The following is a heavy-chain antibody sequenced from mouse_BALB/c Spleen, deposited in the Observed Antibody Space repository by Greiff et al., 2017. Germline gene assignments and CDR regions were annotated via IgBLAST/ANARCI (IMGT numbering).Heavy chain of an antibody. D-gene: IGHD2-3*01. J-gene: IGHJ2*01. CDR1: GFTFSSYA. V-gene: IGHV5-6-5*01. CDR3: AREDGYYYFDY. Sequence: EVQLVESGGGLLKPGGSLKLSCAASGFTFSSYAMSWVRQTPEKRLEWVASISSGGSTYYPDSVKGRFTISRDNARNILYLQMSSLRSEDTAMYYCAREDGYYYFDYWGQGTTLTVSS. CDR2: ISSGGST.